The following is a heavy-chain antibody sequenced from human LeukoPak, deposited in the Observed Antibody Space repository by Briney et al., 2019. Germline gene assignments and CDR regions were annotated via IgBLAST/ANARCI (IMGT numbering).Heavy chain of an antibody. CDR2: MSPNSGDT. Sequence: ASVKVSCKASGYTFTSYDFNWVRQATGQRPEWMGWMSPNSGDTGYAQKFQDRVTMTRNTSISTAYMELSSLRSDDTAVYYCARDAVYAMNWFDPWGQGTLVTVSS. V-gene: IGHV1-8*01. D-gene: IGHD2-8*01. CDR1: GYTFTSYD. CDR3: ARDAVYAMNWFDP. J-gene: IGHJ5*02.